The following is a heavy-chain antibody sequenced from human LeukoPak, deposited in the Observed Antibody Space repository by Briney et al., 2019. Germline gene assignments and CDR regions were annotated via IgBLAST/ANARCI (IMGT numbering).Heavy chain of an antibody. D-gene: IGHD5-18*01. V-gene: IGHV3-23*01. CDR2: ISGSGGST. J-gene: IGHJ4*02. CDR3: ARGELRSPTSVDTAMVDY. Sequence: GGSLRLSCAASGFTFSSYAMSWVRQAPGKGLEWVSAISGSGGSTYYADSVKGRFTISRDNSKNSLYLQMNSLRAEDTAVYYCARGELRSPTSVDTAMVDYWGQGTLVTVSS. CDR1: GFTFSSYA.